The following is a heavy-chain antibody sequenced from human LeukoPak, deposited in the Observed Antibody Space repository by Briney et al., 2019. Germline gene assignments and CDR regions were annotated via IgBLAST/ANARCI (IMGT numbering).Heavy chain of an antibody. V-gene: IGHV3-74*01. D-gene: IGHD6-13*01. J-gene: IGHJ4*02. CDR3: ARGGSRPIDY. Sequence: GGSLRLSCAASGFTFSSYWMHWVRQAPGKGLVWVSRINSDESSTSYADLVKGRFTISRDDAKNTLYLQMNSLRAEDTAVYYCARGGSRPIDYWGQGTLVTVSS. CDR1: GFTFSSYW. CDR2: INSDESST.